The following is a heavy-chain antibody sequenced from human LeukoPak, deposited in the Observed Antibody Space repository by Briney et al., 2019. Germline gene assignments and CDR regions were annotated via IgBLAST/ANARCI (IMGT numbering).Heavy chain of an antibody. D-gene: IGHD3-10*01. CDR1: GGSISSYY. Sequence: PSETLSLTCTVSGGSISSYYWSWIRQPPGKGLEWIGYISYSGSTKCNPSLKSRVTMSVDTSKNQFSLKLTSVTAADTAVYYCASRLGEPGYWGQGTLVTVSS. CDR3: ASRLGEPGY. V-gene: IGHV4-59*01. J-gene: IGHJ4*02. CDR2: ISYSGST.